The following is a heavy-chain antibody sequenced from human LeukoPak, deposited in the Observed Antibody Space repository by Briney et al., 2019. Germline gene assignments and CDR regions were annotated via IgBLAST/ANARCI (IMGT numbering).Heavy chain of an antibody. J-gene: IGHJ6*03. Sequence: SVKVSCKASGGTFSSYAISWVRQAPGQRLEWMGGIIPIFGTANYAQKFQGRVTITADESTSTAYMELSSLRSEDTAVYYCASQVTIFGVVITPHYYYMDVWGKGTTVTVSS. CDR3: ASQVTIFGVVITPHYYYMDV. CDR2: IIPIFGTA. CDR1: GGTFSSYA. V-gene: IGHV1-69*13. D-gene: IGHD3-3*01.